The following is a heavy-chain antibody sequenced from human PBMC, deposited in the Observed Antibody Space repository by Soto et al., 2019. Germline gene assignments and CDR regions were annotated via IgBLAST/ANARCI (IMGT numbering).Heavy chain of an antibody. Sequence: EVQLVESGGGLVQPGGSLRLSCAASGFTFDDYAMHWVRQAPGKGLEWVSGISWNSGSIGYADSVKGRFTISRDNAKNSLYLQMNSLRAEDTALYYCAKDLRPGGGLAWGQGTLVTVSS. CDR3: AKDLRPGGGLA. D-gene: IGHD4-17*01. J-gene: IGHJ5*02. CDR2: ISWNSGSI. CDR1: GFTFDDYA. V-gene: IGHV3-9*01.